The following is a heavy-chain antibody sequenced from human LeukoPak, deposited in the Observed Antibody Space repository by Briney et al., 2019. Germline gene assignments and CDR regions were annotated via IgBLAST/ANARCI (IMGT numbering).Heavy chain of an antibody. CDR3: ASRSGWYGVSEDY. V-gene: IGHV3-21*01. D-gene: IGHD6-19*01. Sequence: GGSPRLSCAASGFTFSSYSMNWVRQAPGKGLEWVSSISSSSSYIYYADSVKGRFTISRDNAKNSLYLQMNSLRAEDTAVYYCASRSGWYGVSEDYWGQGTLVTVSS. CDR2: ISSSSSYI. CDR1: GFTFSSYS. J-gene: IGHJ4*02.